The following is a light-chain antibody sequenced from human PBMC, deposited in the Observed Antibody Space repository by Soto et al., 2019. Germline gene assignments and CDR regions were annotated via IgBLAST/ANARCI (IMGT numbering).Light chain of an antibody. CDR1: QTLSNSF. CDR3: QQVKSYPRT. CDR2: DTS. V-gene: IGKV3-20*01. Sequence: EIVLPQSPGTLSLSPGERATLSCRASQTLSNSFIAWYQQKPGQAPRLLIYDTSSRATGVPDRYSASGSGTDFTLTISRLEPEDFATYYCQQVKSYPRTFGGGTKVDIK. J-gene: IGKJ4*01.